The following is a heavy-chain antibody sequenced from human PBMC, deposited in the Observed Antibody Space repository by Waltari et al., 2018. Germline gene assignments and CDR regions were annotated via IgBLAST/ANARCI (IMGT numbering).Heavy chain of an antibody. Sequence: QLQLQESGPGLVKPSETLSLTCTVSGGSISSSSYYWGWLRQPPGKGLEWIGSIYYSGSTYYNPSLKSRVTISVDTSKNQFALKLSSVTAADTAVYYCARDRSSEWELRPWGQGTLVTVSS. D-gene: IGHD1-26*01. CDR1: GGSISSSSYY. V-gene: IGHV4-39*07. J-gene: IGHJ5*02. CDR3: ARDRSSEWELRP. CDR2: IYYSGST.